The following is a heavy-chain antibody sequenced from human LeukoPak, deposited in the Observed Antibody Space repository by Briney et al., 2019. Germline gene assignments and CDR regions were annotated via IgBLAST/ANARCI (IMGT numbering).Heavy chain of an antibody. D-gene: IGHD5-24*01. J-gene: IGHJ4*02. CDR3: ARAGVGWLQSMGPFDY. CDR1: GGSISSSSYY. V-gene: IGHV4-39*01. CDR2: IYYSGST. Sequence: PSETLSLTCTVSGGSISSSSYYWGWIRQPPGKGLEWIGSIYYSGSTYYNPSLKSRVTISVDTSKNQFSLKLSSVTAADTAVYYCARAGVGWLQSMGPFDYWGQGTLVTVSS.